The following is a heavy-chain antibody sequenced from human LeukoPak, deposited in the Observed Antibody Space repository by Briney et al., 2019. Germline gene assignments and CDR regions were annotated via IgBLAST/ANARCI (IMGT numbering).Heavy chain of an antibody. CDR2: ISSSSSYI. J-gene: IGHJ3*02. D-gene: IGHD3-22*01. CDR3: ARDPYYYDSSGYYYVRAFDI. V-gene: IGHV3-21*01. CDR1: GFTFSSYS. Sequence: GGSLRLSCAASGFTFSSYSMNWVRQAPGKGLEWVSSISSSSSYIYYADSVKGRFTISRDNAKNSLYLQMNSLRAEDTAVYYCARDPYYYDSSGYYYVRAFDIWGQGTMVTVSS.